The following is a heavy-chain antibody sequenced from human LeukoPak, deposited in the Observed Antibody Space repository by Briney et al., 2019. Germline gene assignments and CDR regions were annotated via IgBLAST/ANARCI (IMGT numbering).Heavy chain of an antibody. CDR2: IYYSGST. Sequence: SETLSLTCTVSGYSISSGYCWGWIRQPPGKGLEWIGSIYYSGSTYYNPSLKSRVTISVDTSKNQFSLKLSSVTAADTAVYYCARVLRYCSGGNCYSGGLGYMDVWGKGTTVTISS. CDR3: ARVLRYCSGGNCYSGGLGYMDV. CDR1: GYSISSGYC. V-gene: IGHV4-38-2*02. D-gene: IGHD2-15*01. J-gene: IGHJ6*03.